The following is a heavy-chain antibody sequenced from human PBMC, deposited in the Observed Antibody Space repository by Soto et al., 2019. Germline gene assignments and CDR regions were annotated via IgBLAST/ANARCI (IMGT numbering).Heavy chain of an antibody. Sequence: EVQLLESGGTLVQPGGSQRLSCAASGFTFRNYAMSWVRQAPGKGLEWVSSISDTGSHTYYADSVKGRLTISRDNSKNTLYLQMNSLRSEDTAVYYCARGSTYYDILTGYFKTQVFDYWGQGTLVTVSS. J-gene: IGHJ4*02. D-gene: IGHD3-9*01. CDR3: ARGSTYYDILTGYFKTQVFDY. CDR1: GFTFRNYA. V-gene: IGHV3-23*01. CDR2: ISDTGSHT.